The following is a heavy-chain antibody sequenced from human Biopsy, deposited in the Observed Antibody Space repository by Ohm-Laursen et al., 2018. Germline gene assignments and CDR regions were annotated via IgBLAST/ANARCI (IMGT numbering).Heavy chain of an antibody. CDR2: IFNSANT. CDR1: GGSISRGGSY. V-gene: IGHV4-31*01. Sequence: TLSLTCTVSGGSISRGGSYWSWIRQRPGKGLGWIGYIFNSANTYYNPSLKNLITISGDTSKNQFSLKLNSVTAADTAVYYCARGDYFDSNGYFWFDPWGQGTLVTVSS. J-gene: IGHJ5*02. D-gene: IGHD3-22*01. CDR3: ARGDYFDSNGYFWFDP.